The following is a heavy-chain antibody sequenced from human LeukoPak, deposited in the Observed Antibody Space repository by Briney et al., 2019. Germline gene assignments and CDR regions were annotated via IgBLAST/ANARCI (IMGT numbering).Heavy chain of an antibody. D-gene: IGHD4-17*01. CDR1: AFSFSKFA. V-gene: IGHV3-23*01. CDR3: AKDPNGDYIGAFDF. J-gene: IGHJ3*01. CDR2: ITANGGYT. Sequence: LPGGSLRLSCAASAFSFSKFALIWVRQAPGKGLEWVSAITANGGYTLYADAVKGRFTVSRDKSKNTLYLQINSLRPEDTAMYYCAKDPNGDYIGAFDFWGRGTMVTVSS.